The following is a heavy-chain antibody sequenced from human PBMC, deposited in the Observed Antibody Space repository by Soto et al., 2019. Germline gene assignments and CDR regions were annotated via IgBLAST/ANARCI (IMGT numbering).Heavy chain of an antibody. Sequence: EVQLVESGGGLVQPGGSLRLSCAASGFTFSSYWMHWVRQVPGKGRVWVSRINSDGSSTTYADPVKGRFTFSRNNAKNTLYLQMNSLRAEDTAVYYCVRVPTGGYAFSLDDYWGQGTLVTVSS. D-gene: IGHD5-12*01. V-gene: IGHV3-74*01. CDR2: INSDGSST. CDR3: VRVPTGGYAFSLDDY. J-gene: IGHJ4*02. CDR1: GFTFSSYW.